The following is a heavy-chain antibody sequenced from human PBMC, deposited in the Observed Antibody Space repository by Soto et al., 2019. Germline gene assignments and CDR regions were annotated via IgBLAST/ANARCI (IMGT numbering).Heavy chain of an antibody. CDR1: CASITSTTYF. CDR2: IYYIGKT. V-gene: IGHV4-39*01. J-gene: IGHJ4*02. CDR3: AKNLPRTGRFDY. Sequence: SETLSLTGSRSCASITSTTYFWAWIRQPPGKGLEWVGSIYYIGKTHYNPSLKIRTTISVDRSRNQFSLQVSSVTAADTAVYYCAKNLPRTGRFDYWGQGTVVTSPQ.